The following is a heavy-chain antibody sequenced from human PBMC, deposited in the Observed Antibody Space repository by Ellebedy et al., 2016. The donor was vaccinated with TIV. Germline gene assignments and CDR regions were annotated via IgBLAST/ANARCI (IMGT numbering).Heavy chain of an antibody. CDR2: IYHSGST. CDR1: GGSITSVGYS. CDR3: ARTTYYYDTGVPNWFDP. D-gene: IGHD3-22*01. Sequence: SETLSLTXAVSGGSITSVGYSWSWIRQPPGKDLEWIGYIYHSGSTYYNPSLRSRVTMSVDRSNNQFSLSLTSVTAADTAVYYCARTTYYYDTGVPNWFDPWGQGTLVTVPS. J-gene: IGHJ5*02. V-gene: IGHV4-30-2*01.